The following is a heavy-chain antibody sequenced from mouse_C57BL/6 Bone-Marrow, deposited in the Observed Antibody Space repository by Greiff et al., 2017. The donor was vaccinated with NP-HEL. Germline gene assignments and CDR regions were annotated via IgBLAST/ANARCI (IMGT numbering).Heavy chain of an antibody. CDR2: ISNGGGST. CDR3: ARHGTTVSFDV. V-gene: IGHV5-12*01. CDR1: GFTFSDYY. D-gene: IGHD1-1*01. Sequence: EVQVVESGGGLVQPGGSLKLSCAASGFTFSDYYMYWVRQTPEKRLEWVAYISNGGGSTYYPDTVKGRFTISRDNAKNTLYLQMSRLKSEDTAMYYCARHGTTVSFDVWGTGTTVTVSS. J-gene: IGHJ1*03.